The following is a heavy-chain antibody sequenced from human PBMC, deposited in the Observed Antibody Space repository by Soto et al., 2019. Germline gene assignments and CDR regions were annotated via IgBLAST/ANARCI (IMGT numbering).Heavy chain of an antibody. J-gene: IGHJ4*02. CDR3: ARVTENDSWSGYPDY. CDR2: MNPNSGNT. Sequence: GSVKVYCNASGYPFTSYDINLERQATGQGLEWMGWMNPNSGNTGYAQKFQGRVTMTRNTSISTAYMELSSLRSEDTAVYYCARVTENDSWSGYPDYWGQGTLVTVSS. V-gene: IGHV1-8*01. D-gene: IGHD3-3*01. CDR1: GYPFTSYD.